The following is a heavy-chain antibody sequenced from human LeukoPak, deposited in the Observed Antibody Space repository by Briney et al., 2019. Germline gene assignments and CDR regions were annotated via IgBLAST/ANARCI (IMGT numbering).Heavy chain of an antibody. CDR1: GFTFSAYD. J-gene: IGHJ4*02. Sequence: PGGSLRLSCAASGFTFSAYDMHWVRQAPGKGLEWVSIIYSGGNTYYADSVKGRFTISRDNSKNTLYLQMNRLRPEDTAVYYCARGTVTAPDYWGQGTLVTVSS. CDR3: ARGTVTAPDY. D-gene: IGHD2-21*02. V-gene: IGHV3-53*01. CDR2: IYSGGNT.